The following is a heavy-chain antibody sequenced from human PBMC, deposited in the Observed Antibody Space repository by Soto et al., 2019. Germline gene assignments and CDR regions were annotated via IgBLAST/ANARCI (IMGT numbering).Heavy chain of an antibody. Sequence: QVQLVQSGAEVKKPGASVKVSCKASGYSFTSLGISWVRQAPGQGPEWMGWIRTYNGNSWYAENLQGRVTMTADTYTSTVYMELRSLRFDDTAVDYGARGDDGDYWGQGALITVSS. CDR1: GYSFTSLG. V-gene: IGHV1-18*01. D-gene: IGHD3-16*01. CDR3: ARGDDGDY. CDR2: IRTYNGNS. J-gene: IGHJ4*02.